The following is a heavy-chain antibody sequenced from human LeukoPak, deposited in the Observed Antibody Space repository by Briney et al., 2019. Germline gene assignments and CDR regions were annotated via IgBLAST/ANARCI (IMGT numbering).Heavy chain of an antibody. CDR2: INAGNGNT. Sequence: ASVKVSCKASGYTFTSYAMHWVRQAPGQRLEWMGWINAGNGNTKYSQKFQGRVTITRDTSASTAYMELSSLRSEDTAVNYCARSATVTTYYFDYWGQGTLVTVSS. CDR3: ARSATVTTYYFDY. V-gene: IGHV1-3*01. CDR1: GYTFTSYA. J-gene: IGHJ4*02. D-gene: IGHD4-17*01.